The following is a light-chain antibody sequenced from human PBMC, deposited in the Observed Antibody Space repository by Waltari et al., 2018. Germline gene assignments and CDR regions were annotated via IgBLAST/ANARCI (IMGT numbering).Light chain of an antibody. Sequence: DIVMTQSPDSLSVSLGERATINCKSSLSILHSSENKNQLGWYQQKSGQCPKLLIYGESTRDSGVPDRFSGSVSGTDFTLTISSLQTEDVAVYYCQQYYSTPFTFGPGTKVDIK. CDR3: QQYYSTPFT. CDR1: LSILHSSENKNQ. CDR2: GES. V-gene: IGKV4-1*01. J-gene: IGKJ3*01.